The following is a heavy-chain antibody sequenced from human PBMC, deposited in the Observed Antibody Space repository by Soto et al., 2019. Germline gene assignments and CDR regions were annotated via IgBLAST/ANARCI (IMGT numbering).Heavy chain of an antibody. J-gene: IGHJ5*02. Sequence: ASVKVSCKASGYTFTGYYVHWVRQAPGQGLEWMGWINPNSGNTGYAQKFQGRVTMTRNTSISTAYMELSSLRSEDTAVYYCTRYSSSSGWFDPWGQGTLVTVSS. CDR3: TRYSSSSGWFDP. D-gene: IGHD6-6*01. CDR1: GYTFTGYY. V-gene: IGHV1-8*02. CDR2: INPNSGNT.